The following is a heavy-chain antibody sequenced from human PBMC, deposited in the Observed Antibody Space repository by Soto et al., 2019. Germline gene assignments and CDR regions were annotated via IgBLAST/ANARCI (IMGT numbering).Heavy chain of an antibody. D-gene: IGHD3-22*01. CDR1: GYSISSGYY. Sequence: PSETLSLTCAVSGYSISSGYYWGWIRQPPGKGLEWIGSIYHSGSTYYNPSLKSRVTISVDTSKNQFSLKLSSVTAADTAVYYCARGQIVGKYSSGYYAPFDYWGQGTLVTVSS. CDR3: ARGQIVGKYSSGYYAPFDY. CDR2: IYHSGST. V-gene: IGHV4-38-2*01. J-gene: IGHJ4*02.